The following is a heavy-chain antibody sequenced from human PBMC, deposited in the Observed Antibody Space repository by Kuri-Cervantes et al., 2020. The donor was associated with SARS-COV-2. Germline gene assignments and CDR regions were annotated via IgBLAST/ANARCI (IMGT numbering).Heavy chain of an antibody. CDR1: GFTFSSYA. Sequence: GESLKISCAASGFTFSSYAMHWVRQAPGKGLEWVAVISYDGSNKYYADSVKGRFTISRDNSKNTLYLQMNSLRAEDTAVYYCARAGGGSYYGWFDPWAREPWSPSPQ. D-gene: IGHD1-26*01. CDR2: ISYDGSNK. V-gene: IGHV3-30-3*01. CDR3: ARAGGGSYYGWFDP. J-gene: IGHJ5*02.